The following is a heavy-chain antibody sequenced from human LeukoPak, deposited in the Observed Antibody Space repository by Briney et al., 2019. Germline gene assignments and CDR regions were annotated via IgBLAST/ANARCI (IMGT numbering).Heavy chain of an antibody. CDR2: INPNSGGT. CDR1: GYTFTDYY. D-gene: IGHD2-15*01. J-gene: IGHJ6*03. V-gene: IGHV1-2*02. CDR3: ARIGYCSGGSCYRYYYYMDV. Sequence: ASVKVSCKASGYTFTDYYMHWVRQAPGQGLEWMGWINPNSGGTNFAQKFQGRVTMTRDTSISTAYMELSRLRSDDTAVYYCARIGYCSGGSCYRYYYYMDVWGKGTTVTVSS.